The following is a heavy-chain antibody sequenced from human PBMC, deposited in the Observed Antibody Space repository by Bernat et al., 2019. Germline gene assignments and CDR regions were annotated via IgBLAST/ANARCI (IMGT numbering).Heavy chain of an antibody. V-gene: IGHV3-23*01. CDR2: ISGSGGST. D-gene: IGHD1-14*01. J-gene: IGHJ2*01. Sequence: EVQLLESGGGLVQPGGSLRLSCAASGFTFSSYAMSWVRQAPGKGLEWVSAISGSGGSTYYADSVKGRFTISRDNSKNSLYLQMNSLRAEDTAVYYCARGITGTTFYWYFDLWGRGTLVTVSS. CDR3: ARGITGTTFYWYFDL. CDR1: GFTFSSYA.